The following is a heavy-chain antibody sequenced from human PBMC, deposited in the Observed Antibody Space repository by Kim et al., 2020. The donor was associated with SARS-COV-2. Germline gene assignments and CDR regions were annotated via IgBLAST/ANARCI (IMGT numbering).Heavy chain of an antibody. Sequence: GGSLRLSCVASGFIIRTYWMPWVRQPPGKGLEWVGDITEDGSNAYYADSVKGRFTISRDNAKNTLYLQINSLRAEDTAVYYCMRDPGTYWCHDTLVIVSS. J-gene: IGHJ1*01. CDR1: GFIIRTYW. V-gene: IGHV3-7*01. CDR2: ITEDGSNA. CDR3: MRDPGTY. D-gene: IGHD3-10*01.